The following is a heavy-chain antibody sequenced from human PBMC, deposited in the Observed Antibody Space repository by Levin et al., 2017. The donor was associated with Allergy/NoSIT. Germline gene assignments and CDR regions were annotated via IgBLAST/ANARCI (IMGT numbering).Heavy chain of an antibody. V-gene: IGHV3-33*03. D-gene: IGHD5-18*01. CDR1: GFNLSTYG. Sequence: GGSLRLSCIASGFNLSTYGMHWVRQAPGKGLEWVALIWYDGSNKHFADSVKSRFTISRDNSRNALYLQMSSLRAEDTAVYYCATDGYNYGKKHAFDLWGQGTMVTVSS. J-gene: IGHJ3*01. CDR3: ATDGYNYGKKHAFDL. CDR2: IWYDGSNK.